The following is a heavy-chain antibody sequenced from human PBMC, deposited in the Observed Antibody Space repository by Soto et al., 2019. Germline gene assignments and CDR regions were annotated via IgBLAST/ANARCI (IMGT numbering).Heavy chain of an antibody. CDR1: GGTVSSYA. V-gene: IGHV1-69*01. CDR3: ARDLSSESTGFRGYDL. CDR2: FIPIFVSA. D-gene: IGHD2-8*02. Sequence: QVHLVQSGAEVKKPGSSVKVSCKASGGTVSSYAITWVRQAPGKGLEWMGVFIPIFVSAHYAQKFQGRVTITADESTSTAYMELSGRRSEDTAMYYCARDLSSESTGFRGYDLCGQGTLVTVSS. J-gene: IGHJ4*02.